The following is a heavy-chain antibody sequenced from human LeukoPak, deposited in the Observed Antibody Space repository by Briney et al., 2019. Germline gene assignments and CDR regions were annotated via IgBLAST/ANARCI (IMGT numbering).Heavy chain of an antibody. CDR2: IYNSGST. CDR3: VRDMELTY. D-gene: IGHD4/OR15-4a*01. Sequence: PSETLSLTCSVSGGSISIYYWSWVRQPPGKGLGWIGYIYNSGSTNYNPSLKSRVTISVDTSKNQFSLKLTSVTAADTAVYYCVRDMELTYWGQGTLVTVSS. J-gene: IGHJ4*02. CDR1: GGSISIYY. V-gene: IGHV4-59*03.